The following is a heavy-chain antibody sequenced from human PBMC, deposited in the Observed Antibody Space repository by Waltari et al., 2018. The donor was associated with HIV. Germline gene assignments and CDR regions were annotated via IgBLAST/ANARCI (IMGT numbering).Heavy chain of an antibody. Sequence: EMQLVESGGGLVQPGGSLRISGAASGFTFSTYEMKWVRQAPEKGLEWVSYISSDGTTIYYADSVKGRFTISRDNAKNSLYLQMNSLRAEDTAVYYCAREGDDGYGYYHEYDYWGQGTLVTVSS. D-gene: IGHD3-22*01. CDR2: ISSDGTTI. J-gene: IGHJ4*02. V-gene: IGHV3-48*03. CDR1: GFTFSTYE. CDR3: AREGDDGYGYYHEYDY.